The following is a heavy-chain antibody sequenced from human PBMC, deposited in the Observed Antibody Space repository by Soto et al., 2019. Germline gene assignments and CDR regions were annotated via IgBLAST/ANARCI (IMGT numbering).Heavy chain of an antibody. Sequence: SVKVSCKASGGTFSSYAISWVRQAPGQGLEWMGGIIPIFGTANYAQKFQGRVTITGDESTSTAYMELSSLRSEDTAVYYCARENSSGWYRAYYYGMDVWGQGTTVTVSS. CDR2: IIPIFGTA. CDR3: ARENSSGWYRAYYYGMDV. J-gene: IGHJ6*02. D-gene: IGHD6-19*01. CDR1: GGTFSSYA. V-gene: IGHV1-69*13.